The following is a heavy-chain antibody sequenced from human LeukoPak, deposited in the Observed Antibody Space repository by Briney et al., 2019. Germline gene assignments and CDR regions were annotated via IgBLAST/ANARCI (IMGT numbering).Heavy chain of an antibody. V-gene: IGHV3-30-3*01. CDR3: ARDTLWFGEMVDY. Sequence: PGGSLRLSCAASGFTFSSYAMHWVRQAPGKGLEWVAVISYDGSNKYYADSVKGRFTISRDNSKNTLYLQMNSLRAEDTAVYYCARDTLWFGEMVDYWGQGTLVTVSS. CDR1: GFTFSSYA. CDR2: ISYDGSNK. J-gene: IGHJ4*02. D-gene: IGHD3-10*01.